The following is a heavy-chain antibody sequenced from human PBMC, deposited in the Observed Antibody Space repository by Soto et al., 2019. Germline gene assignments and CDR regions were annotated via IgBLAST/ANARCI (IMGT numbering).Heavy chain of an antibody. J-gene: IGHJ4*02. Sequence: SGPTLVKPTPTLTLTCTFSGFSLSTSGVAVGWIRQPPGKALEWLALIYWNDDNRYSPSLKSRLTITKDTSKNQVVLTMTNMDPVDTATYYCAHSDSNSWSTNFNYWGQGTLVTVSS. CDR1: GFSLSTSGVA. CDR2: IYWNDDN. CDR3: AHSDSNSWSTNFNY. V-gene: IGHV2-5*01. D-gene: IGHD6-13*01.